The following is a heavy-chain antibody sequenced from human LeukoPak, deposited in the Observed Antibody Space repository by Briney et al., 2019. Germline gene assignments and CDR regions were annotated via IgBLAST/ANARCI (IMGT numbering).Heavy chain of an antibody. V-gene: IGHV4-59*01. Sequence: PSETLSLTCTVSGVSISSYYWSWIRQPPGKGLEWIGYIYYSGSTNYNPSLKSRVTISVDTSKNQFSLKLSSVTAADTAVYYCARDGSGLYYFDYWGQGTLVTVSS. J-gene: IGHJ4*02. CDR2: IYYSGST. CDR3: ARDGSGLYYFDY. CDR1: GVSISSYY. D-gene: IGHD6-19*01.